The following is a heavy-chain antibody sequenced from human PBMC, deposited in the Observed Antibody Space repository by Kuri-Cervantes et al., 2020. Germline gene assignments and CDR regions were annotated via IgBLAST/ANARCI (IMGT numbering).Heavy chain of an antibody. J-gene: IGHJ4*02. Sequence: ASVKVSCKASGYTFTGYYMHWVRQAPGQGLEWMGWINPNSGGTNYAQKFQGRVTITADESTSTAYMELSSLRSEDTAVYYCARDGSYYGLDYWGQGTLVTVSS. CDR3: ARDGSYYGLDY. D-gene: IGHD1-26*01. V-gene: IGHV1-2*02. CDR2: INPNSGGT. CDR1: GYTFTGYY.